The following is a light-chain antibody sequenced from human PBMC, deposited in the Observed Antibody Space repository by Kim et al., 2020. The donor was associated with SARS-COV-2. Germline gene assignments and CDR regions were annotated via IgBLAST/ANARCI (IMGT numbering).Light chain of an antibody. CDR2: GAS. CDR1: QSVTRTF. V-gene: IGKV3-20*01. Sequence: EIVLTQSPGTLSLSPGERATLSCRASQSVTRTFLAWYQQNPGQAPRLLIYGASLRATGISDRFSGSGSGTDFTLTIGRLEPEDFVVYYCQQYGSSPRTFGEGTKVDIK. J-gene: IGKJ1*01. CDR3: QQYGSSPRT.